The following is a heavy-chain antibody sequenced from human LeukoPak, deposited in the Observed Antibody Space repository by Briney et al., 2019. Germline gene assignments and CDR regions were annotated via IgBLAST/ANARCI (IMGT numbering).Heavy chain of an antibody. D-gene: IGHD4-23*01. CDR1: GGTFSSYA. CDR2: IIPIFGTA. V-gene: IGHV1-69*05. CDR3: ARETHYGGNPFDY. J-gene: IGHJ4*02. Sequence: GASVKVSCKASGGTFSSYAISWVRQAPGQGLERMGGIIPIFGTANYAQKFQGRVTITTDESTSTAYMELSSLRSEDTAVYYCARETHYGGNPFDYWGQGTLVTVSS.